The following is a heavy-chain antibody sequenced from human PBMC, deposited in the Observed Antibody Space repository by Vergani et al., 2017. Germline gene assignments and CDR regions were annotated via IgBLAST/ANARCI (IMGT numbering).Heavy chain of an antibody. V-gene: IGHV4-59*01. J-gene: IGHJ3*02. Sequence: QVQLQESGPGLVKPSQTLSLTCTVSGGSISSYYWSWIRQPPGKGLEWIGYIYYSGSTNYNPSLKSRVTISVDTSKNQFSLKLSSVTAAATAVYYCARGEMWDFQRSAFDIWGQGTMVTVSS. CDR1: GGSISSYY. CDR3: ARGEMWDFQRSAFDI. D-gene: IGHD1-26*01. CDR2: IYYSGST.